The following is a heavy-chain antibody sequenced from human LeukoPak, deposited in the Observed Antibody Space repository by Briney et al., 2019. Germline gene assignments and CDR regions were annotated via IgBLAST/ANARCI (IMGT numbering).Heavy chain of an antibody. D-gene: IGHD4-17*01. CDR3: ARDRDGDLDY. J-gene: IGHJ4*02. Sequence: GGSLRLSCAASRFTFSSYDMHWVRHATGKGLEWVSAIGTAGDTYYPGSVKGRFTISRENAKNSLYLQMNSLRAGDTAVYYCARDRDGDLDYWGQGTLVTVSS. V-gene: IGHV3-13*01. CDR2: IGTAGDT. CDR1: RFTFSSYD.